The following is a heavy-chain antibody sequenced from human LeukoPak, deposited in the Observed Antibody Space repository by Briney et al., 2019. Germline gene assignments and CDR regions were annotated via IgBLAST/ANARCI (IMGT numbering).Heavy chain of an antibody. Sequence: ASVKVSCKASGYTFTSYYIHWVRQAPGQGLEWMGIINPIGGTTDYAQKFQGRVTMTRDTSTSTVYMELSSLRSEDTAVYYCARQQGLQNLNFDYWGQGILVTVSS. CDR3: ARQQGLQNLNFDY. D-gene: IGHD4-11*01. V-gene: IGHV1-46*01. J-gene: IGHJ4*02. CDR2: INPIGGTT. CDR1: GYTFTSYY.